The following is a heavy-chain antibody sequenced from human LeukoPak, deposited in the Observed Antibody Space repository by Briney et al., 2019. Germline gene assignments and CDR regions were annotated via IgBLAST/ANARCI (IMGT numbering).Heavy chain of an antibody. Sequence: GGSLRLSCAASGFTFTTYWMHWVRHAPGKGLVWVSHINSDGSITSYADSVKGRFTISRDNAKNTLYLQMNSLRAEDTAVYYCARDAVDTANAVWGQGTTVTVSS. CDR1: GFTFTTYW. CDR2: INSDGSIT. J-gene: IGHJ6*02. D-gene: IGHD5-18*01. V-gene: IGHV3-74*01. CDR3: ARDAVDTANAV.